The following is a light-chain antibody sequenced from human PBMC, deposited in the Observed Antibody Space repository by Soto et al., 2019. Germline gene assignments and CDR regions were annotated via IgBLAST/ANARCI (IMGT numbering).Light chain of an antibody. CDR3: GSYTSSSTLV. J-gene: IGLJ2*01. V-gene: IGLV2-14*01. CDR2: DVS. CDR1: NSDVGGYNF. Sequence: QSVLTQPASVSGSPGQSITLSCTGTNSDVGGYNFVSWYQQHPGKAPKLMIYDVSNRPSGVSNRFSGSKSGNTASLTISGLQTEDEADYYCGSYTSSSTLVFGGGTKLT.